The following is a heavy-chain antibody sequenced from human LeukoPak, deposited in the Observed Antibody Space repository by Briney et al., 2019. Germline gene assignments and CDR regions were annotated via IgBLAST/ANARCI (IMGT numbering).Heavy chain of an antibody. CDR1: GYSFTSYW. Sequence: GESLKISCKGSGYSFTSYWIGWVRQMPGKGLEWMGIFYPGDSDTRYSPSFQGQATISTDKSISTAYLQWSSLKASDTAMYYCARLTGWLQPYYFDYWGQGTLVTVSS. CDR2: FYPGDSDT. V-gene: IGHV5-51*01. J-gene: IGHJ4*02. CDR3: ARLTGWLQPYYFDY. D-gene: IGHD5-24*01.